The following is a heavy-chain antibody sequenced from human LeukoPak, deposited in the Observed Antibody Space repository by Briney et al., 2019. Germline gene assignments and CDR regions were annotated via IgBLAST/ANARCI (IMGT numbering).Heavy chain of an antibody. D-gene: IGHD5-24*01. CDR3: AREGRRWLQLTFDY. V-gene: IGHV3-21*01. CDR1: GFTFKTYT. CDR2: ISSSSSYI. Sequence: PGGSLRLSCAASGFTFKTYTMHWVRQAPGMGLEWVSSISSSSSYIFYADSVKGRFTISRDNAKNSLYLQMSSLRAEDTAVYYCAREGRRWLQLTFDYWGQGTLVTVSS. J-gene: IGHJ4*02.